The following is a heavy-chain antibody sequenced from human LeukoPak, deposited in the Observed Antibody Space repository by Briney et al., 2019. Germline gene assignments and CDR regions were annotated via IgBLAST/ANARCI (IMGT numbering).Heavy chain of an antibody. CDR2: ISYDGSNK. D-gene: IGHD2-21*01. V-gene: IGHV3-30*04. Sequence: SGGSLRLSCAASGFTFSSYAMHWVRQAPGKGLEWVAVISYDGSNKYYADSVKGRFTISRDNSKNTLYLQMNSLRAEDTAVYYCARANSGSFGMDVWGQGTTVTVSS. CDR1: GFTFSSYA. CDR3: ARANSGSFGMDV. J-gene: IGHJ6*02.